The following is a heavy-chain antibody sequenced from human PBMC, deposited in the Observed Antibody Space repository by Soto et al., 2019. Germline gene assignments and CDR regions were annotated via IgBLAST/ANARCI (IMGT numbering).Heavy chain of an antibody. CDR2: ISNGDETT. V-gene: IGHV3-11*01. CDR3: GSEPKRRESYNVDS. CDR1: GFIFTDYS. J-gene: IGHJ4*02. D-gene: IGHD1-26*01. Sequence: QVQLVESGGGLVEPGGSLRLSCSASGFIFTDYSMTWIRQAPGKGLEWVSYISNGDETTQYADSVKGRFSVSRDNAKKFLFPQMNSRRVDDTALYYFGSEPKRRESYNVDSWGRGALVTVSS.